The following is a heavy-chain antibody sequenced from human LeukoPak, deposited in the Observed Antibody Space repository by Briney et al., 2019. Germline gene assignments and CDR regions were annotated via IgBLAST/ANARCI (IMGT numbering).Heavy chain of an antibody. CDR1: GFTFSSYG. D-gene: IGHD1-1*01. V-gene: IGHV3-30*03. Sequence: GGSLRLSCTASGFTFSSYGMHWVRQAPGKGLEWVAVISYDGSNKYYADSVKGRFTISRDNSKNTLYLQMNSLRAEDTAVYYCARGSFGTTGTSKYYYYGMDVWGQGTTVTVSS. CDR2: ISYDGSNK. J-gene: IGHJ6*02. CDR3: ARGSFGTTGTSKYYYYGMDV.